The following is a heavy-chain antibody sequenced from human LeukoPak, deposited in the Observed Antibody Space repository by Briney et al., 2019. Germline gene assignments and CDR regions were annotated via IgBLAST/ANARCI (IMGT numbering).Heavy chain of an antibody. Sequence: TSETLSLTCTVSGGSISSGSYYWSWIRQPAGKGLEWIGRIYTSGSTNYNPSLKSRVTISVDTSKNQFSLKLSSVTAADTAVYYCARGRDYSSSWFDYWGQGTLVTVSS. V-gene: IGHV4-61*02. CDR1: GGSISSGSYY. CDR2: IYTSGST. J-gene: IGHJ4*02. CDR3: ARGRDYSSSWFDY. D-gene: IGHD6-13*01.